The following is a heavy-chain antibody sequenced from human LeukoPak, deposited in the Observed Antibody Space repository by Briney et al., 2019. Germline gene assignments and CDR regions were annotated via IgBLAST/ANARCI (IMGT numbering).Heavy chain of an antibody. V-gene: IGHV4-34*01. CDR2: INHSGST. CDR3: ARGGELRGYSYGYAGELFDY. J-gene: IGHJ4*02. D-gene: IGHD5-18*01. CDR1: GGSFSGYY. Sequence: PSETLSLTCAVYGGSFSGYYWSWIRQPPGKGLEWIGEINHSGSTNYNPSLKSRVTISVDTSKNQFSLKLSSVTAADTAVYYCARGGELRGYSYGYAGELFDYWGQGTLVTVSS.